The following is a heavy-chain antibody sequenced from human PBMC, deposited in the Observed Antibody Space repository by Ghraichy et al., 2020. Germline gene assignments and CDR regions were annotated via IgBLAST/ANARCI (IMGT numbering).Heavy chain of an antibody. J-gene: IGHJ4*02. CDR3: ARSYGSYVD. CDR1: GGSISSTDYY. V-gene: IGHV4-39*01. D-gene: IGHD3-10*01. CDR2: IYYTGST. Sequence: SETLSLTCTVSGGSISSTDYYCNWIRQSPGKGLEWIVGIYYTGSTYYNPSLKSRVTISVDTSKNQFSLNLGSVTAADTAVYYCARSYGSYVDWGQGTLVTVSS.